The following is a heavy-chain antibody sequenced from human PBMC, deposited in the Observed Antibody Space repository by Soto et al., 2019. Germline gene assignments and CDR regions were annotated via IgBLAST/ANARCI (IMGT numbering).Heavy chain of an antibody. J-gene: IGHJ6*01. V-gene: IGHV4-34*01. CDR3: ASGKTRTARPSLRYYYYGLDV. Sequence: PSETLCLTCTVYVWSFRVYYWTWIRQPPGKGLDLIGEINDSGTTNYSPSLKRRVSISVDTSKDKFSLNLSSVTAADTAVYYCASGKTRTARPSLRYYYYGLDVWGQGTTVTVSS. D-gene: IGHD6-6*01. CDR1: VWSFRVYY. CDR2: INDSGTT.